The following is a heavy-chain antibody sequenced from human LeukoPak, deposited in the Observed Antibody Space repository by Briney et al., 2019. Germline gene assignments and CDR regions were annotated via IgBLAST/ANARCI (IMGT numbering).Heavy chain of an antibody. CDR3: ARGFQRGYMFDP. CDR1: GGSFSSADYY. V-gene: IGHV4-31*03. CDR2: IFYAGSP. D-gene: IGHD6-13*01. J-gene: IGHJ5*02. Sequence: SETLSLTCSVSGGSFSSADYYWSWVRQHPGKGLEWIGYIFYAGSPYHNPSLKSRVTISADTSKRQFSLRLSSVTAADTAVYYCARGFQRGYMFDPWGQGTLVTVSS.